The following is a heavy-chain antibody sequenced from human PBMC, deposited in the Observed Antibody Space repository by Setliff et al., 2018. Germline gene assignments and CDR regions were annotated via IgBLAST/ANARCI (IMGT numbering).Heavy chain of an antibody. CDR2: IRYDGSNS. Sequence: GGSLRFSCAASGFRFSSNGMHWVRRAPGKGLEWVAFIRYDGSNSYYADSVKGRFTISRDNSRNMLYMQMNSLRADDTAVYYCARGTQAYTSWTDSALGYWGKGTLVTVSS. V-gene: IGHV3-30*02. CDR1: GFRFSSNG. J-gene: IGHJ4*02. D-gene: IGHD2-15*01. CDR3: ARGTQAYTSWTDSALGY.